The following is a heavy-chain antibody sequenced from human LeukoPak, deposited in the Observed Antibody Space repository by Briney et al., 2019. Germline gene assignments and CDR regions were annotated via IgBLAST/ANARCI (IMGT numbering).Heavy chain of an antibody. CDR3: ARVYSGPPLYYFGY. CDR2: IYHSGST. Sequence: PSETLSLTCTVSGGSISSYYWSWIRQPPGKGLEWIGEIYHSGSTNYNPSLKSRVTISVDKSKNQFSLKLSSVTAADTAVYYCARVYSGPPLYYFGYWGQGTLVTVSS. CDR1: GGSISSYY. J-gene: IGHJ4*02. V-gene: IGHV4-59*12. D-gene: IGHD2-15*01.